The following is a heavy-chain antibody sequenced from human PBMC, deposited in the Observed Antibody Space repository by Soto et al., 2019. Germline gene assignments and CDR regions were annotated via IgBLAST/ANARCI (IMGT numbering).Heavy chain of an antibody. Sequence: SGPTLVNPTETLTLTCTVSAFSPSNARMGVIWIRQPPGKALEWLAHIFSNDEKSYSTSLKSRLTASKDASKRQVVLRMANMDPVDTATYYCARMVRSGYERGNYFYYGMDVWGQGTTVTVSS. CDR1: AFSPSNARMG. V-gene: IGHV2-26*01. CDR2: IFSNDEK. J-gene: IGHJ6*02. D-gene: IGHD5-12*01. CDR3: ARMVRSGYERGNYFYYGMDV.